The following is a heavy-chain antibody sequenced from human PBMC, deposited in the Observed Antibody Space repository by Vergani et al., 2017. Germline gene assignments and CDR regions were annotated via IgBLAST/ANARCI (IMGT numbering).Heavy chain of an antibody. V-gene: IGHV4-34*01. Sequence: QVQLQQWGAGLLKPSETLSLTCAVYGGSFSGYYWSWIRQPPGKGLEWIGEINHSGSTNYNPSLKSRVTISVDTSKNQFSLKLSSVTAADTAIYYWARGLGDRVRGLTRWFDPWGQGTLVTVSS. CDR3: ARGLGDRVRGLTRWFDP. J-gene: IGHJ5*02. CDR1: GGSFSGYY. D-gene: IGHD3-10*01. CDR2: INHSGST.